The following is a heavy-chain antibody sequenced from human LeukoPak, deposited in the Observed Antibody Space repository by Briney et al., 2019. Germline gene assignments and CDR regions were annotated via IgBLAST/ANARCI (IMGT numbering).Heavy chain of an antibody. J-gene: IGHJ4*02. CDR3: ARGGCSGGSCLDYY. CDR2: IIPIFGTA. V-gene: IGHV1-69*13. D-gene: IGHD2-15*01. CDR1: VGTFSSYA. Sequence: ASVKVSCKASVGTFSSYAISWVRQAPGQGLEWMGGIIPIFGTANYAQKFQGRVTITADESTSTAYMELSSLRSEDTAVYYCARGGCSGGSCLDYYWGQGTPVTVSS.